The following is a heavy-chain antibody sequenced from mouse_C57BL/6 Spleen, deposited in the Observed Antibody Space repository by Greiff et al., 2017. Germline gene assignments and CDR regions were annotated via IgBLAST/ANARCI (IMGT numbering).Heavy chain of an antibody. Sequence: EVQLQQSGAELVRPGASVKLSCTASGFNIKDDYMHWVKQRPEQGLEWIGWIDPENGDTEYASKFQGKATITADTSSNTAYLQLSSLTSEDTAVYYCTTGLRRAPFDFGGQGTTLTVSS. J-gene: IGHJ2*01. V-gene: IGHV14-4*01. CDR1: GFNIKDDY. CDR2: IDPENGDT. D-gene: IGHD2-2*01. CDR3: TTGLRRAPFDF.